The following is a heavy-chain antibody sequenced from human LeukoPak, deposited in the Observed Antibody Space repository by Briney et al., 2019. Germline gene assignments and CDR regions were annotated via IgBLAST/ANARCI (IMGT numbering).Heavy chain of an antibody. CDR1: GFTFSDYY. D-gene: IGHD2-8*02. V-gene: IGHV3-11*01. J-gene: IGHJ4*02. CDR3: ARGWGNFDY. CDR2: ISSSGTSI. Sequence: PGGSLRLSCAASGFTFSDYYMTWIRQAPGKGLEWFSYISSSGTSIDYADSVKGRFTISRDNAKNSLYLQMDSLRAEDTAVYYCARGWGNFDYWGQGTLVTVSS.